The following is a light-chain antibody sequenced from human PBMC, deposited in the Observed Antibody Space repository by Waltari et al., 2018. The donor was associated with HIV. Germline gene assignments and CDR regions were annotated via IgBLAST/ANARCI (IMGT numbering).Light chain of an antibody. CDR1: QSLLHSNGFKY. Sequence: DIVMTQSPLSLPVTPGEPASISCRSSQSLLHSNGFKYWDWYLQKPGQSPQLLIYLGSNRASWVPDRFSGSGSGTDFTLTISRVEAEDVGVYYCMQALQTPWTFGQGTKVEIK. CDR2: LGS. V-gene: IGKV2-28*01. J-gene: IGKJ1*01. CDR3: MQALQTPWT.